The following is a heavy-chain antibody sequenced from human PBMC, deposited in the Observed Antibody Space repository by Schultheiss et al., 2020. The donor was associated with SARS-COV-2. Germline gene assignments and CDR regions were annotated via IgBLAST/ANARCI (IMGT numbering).Heavy chain of an antibody. V-gene: IGHV2-5*02. CDR2: IYWDDDK. J-gene: IGHJ3*02. Sequence: SGPTLVKPTQTLTLTCTLSDFALSTSRVGVAWIRQPPGKALEWLALIYWDDDKRFSPSLKNRLTITKDTSKDQVVLTMTNMDPVDTATYYCAHRRFSGDIDAFDIWGQGTMVTVSS. CDR1: DFALSTSRVG. D-gene: IGHD4-17*01. CDR3: AHRRFSGDIDAFDI.